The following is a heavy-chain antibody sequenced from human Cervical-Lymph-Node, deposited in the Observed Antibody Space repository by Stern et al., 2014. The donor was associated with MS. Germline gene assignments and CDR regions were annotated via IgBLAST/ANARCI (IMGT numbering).Heavy chain of an antibody. Sequence: EVQLVESGGGSVQPGRSLRLSCAASGFTFADCAMHWVRQAPGQGLEWVSVISWNSNNIGYADSVRGRFTISRDNAKNSLYLQMNGLRPEDTALYYCAKDISERHYYFDSWGEGTLVTVSS. D-gene: IGHD3-16*02. J-gene: IGHJ4*02. CDR1: GFTFADCA. CDR3: AKDISERHYYFDS. V-gene: IGHV3-9*01. CDR2: ISWNSNNI.